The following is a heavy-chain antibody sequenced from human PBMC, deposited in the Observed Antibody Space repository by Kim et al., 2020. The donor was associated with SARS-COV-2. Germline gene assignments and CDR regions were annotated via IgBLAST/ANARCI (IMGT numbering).Heavy chain of an antibody. V-gene: IGHV3-7*01. CDR3: VRPSRSVQGGDN. J-gene: IGHJ4*02. CDR1: GFIFSNYW. Sequence: GGSLRLSCTASGFIFSNYWMSWLRQTPGKRLEWVANIKLDGSEKYYVDSVKGRFTISRDNAKDSLSLQMNSLRAEDTAVYYCVRPSRSVQGGDNWGQGTL. D-gene: IGHD3-16*01. CDR2: IKLDGSEK.